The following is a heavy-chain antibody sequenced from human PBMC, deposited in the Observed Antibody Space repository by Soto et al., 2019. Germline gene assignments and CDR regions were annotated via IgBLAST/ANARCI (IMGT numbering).Heavy chain of an antibody. J-gene: IGHJ4*02. CDR2: FYYSGST. V-gene: IGHV4-61*01. D-gene: IGHD6-19*01. CDR3: ARADRSGWSGY. CDR1: GGSVSSGSYY. Sequence: SETLSLTCTVSGGSVSSGSYYWSWIRQPPGKGLEWIGYFYYSGSTNYNPSLKSRVTISVDTSKNQFSLKLSSVTAAATAVYYCARADRSGWSGYWGQGTLVTVSS.